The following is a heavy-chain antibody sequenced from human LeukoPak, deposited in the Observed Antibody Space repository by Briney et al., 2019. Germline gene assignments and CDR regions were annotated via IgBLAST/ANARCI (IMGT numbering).Heavy chain of an antibody. J-gene: IGHJ3*02. CDR3: ARGANYGDYGLDAFDI. Sequence: PSETLSLTCTVSGGSISSYYWSWIRQAPGKGLEWIGYIYYSGSTTYNPSLKSRVTISIDTSKNQFSLKLTSVTAADTALYYCARGANYGDYGLDAFDIWGQGTMVTVSS. V-gene: IGHV4-59*01. CDR2: IYYSGST. D-gene: IGHD4-17*01. CDR1: GGSISSYY.